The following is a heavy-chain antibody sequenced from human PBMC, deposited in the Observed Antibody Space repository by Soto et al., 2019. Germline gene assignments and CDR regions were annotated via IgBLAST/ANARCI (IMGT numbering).Heavy chain of an antibody. CDR3: ARMKTIAAVHYGMDV. J-gene: IGHJ6*02. D-gene: IGHD6-13*01. CDR2: ISAYNGNT. Sequence: ASVKVSCKASGYTFTSYGISWVRQAPGQGLEWMGWISAYNGNTNYAQKLQGRVTMTTDTSTSTAYMELRSLRSDDTAVYYCARMKTIAAVHYGMDVWGQGTTVTVSS. CDR1: GYTFTSYG. V-gene: IGHV1-18*01.